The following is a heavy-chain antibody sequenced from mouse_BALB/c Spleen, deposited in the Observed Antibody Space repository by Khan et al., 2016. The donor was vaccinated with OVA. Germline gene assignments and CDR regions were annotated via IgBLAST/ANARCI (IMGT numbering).Heavy chain of an antibody. CDR2: INPSNGDT. J-gene: IGHJ3*01. V-gene: IGHV1S81*02. D-gene: IGHD2-1*01. CDR1: GYTFTSFY. CDR3: ARSGYGNPFAY. Sequence: QVQLKQSGAELAKPGASVKISCKASGYTFTSFYMYWVKQRPGQGLEWIGGINPSNGDTHFYEKFKSKATLTVDKSSTTAYMQFSSLTSEDSAVYDCARSGYGNPFAYWGQGTLVTVSA.